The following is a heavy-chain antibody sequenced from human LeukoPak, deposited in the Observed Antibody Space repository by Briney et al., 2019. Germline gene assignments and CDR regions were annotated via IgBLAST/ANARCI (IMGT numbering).Heavy chain of an antibody. D-gene: IGHD6-13*01. CDR1: GFTFSSYY. J-gene: IGHJ4*02. V-gene: IGHV3-48*02. CDR2: ISSSSNSI. Sequence: GGSLRLSCAASGFTFSSYYMNWVRQSPGKGLEWVSSISSSSNSIYYADSVKGRFTISRDNAKNTLYLQMSSLRDEDTAVYYCSTGHSSWSLTDYWGQGTLVTVSS. CDR3: STGHSSWSLTDY.